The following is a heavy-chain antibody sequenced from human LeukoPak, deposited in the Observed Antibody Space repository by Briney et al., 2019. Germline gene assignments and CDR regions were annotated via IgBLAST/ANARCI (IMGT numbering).Heavy chain of an antibody. CDR1: GFTLDDYA. V-gene: IGHV3-43*02. CDR3: AKGVRSGTYYNCFDP. Sequence: PGGSLRLSCVASGFTLDDYALHWVRQAPGKGLEWISLISGEGDNTYYAESVKGRFTISRDNSKNSLYLQMSSLRAEDTALYYCAKGVRSGTYYNCFDPWGQGTLVTVSS. J-gene: IGHJ5*02. CDR2: ISGEGDNT. D-gene: IGHD1-26*01.